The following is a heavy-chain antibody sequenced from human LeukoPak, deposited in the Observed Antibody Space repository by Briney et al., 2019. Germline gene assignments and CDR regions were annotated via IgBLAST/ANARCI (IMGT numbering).Heavy chain of an antibody. J-gene: IGHJ5*02. CDR3: ARQKGYSSSWRYNLFDP. V-gene: IGHV4-34*01. D-gene: IGHD6-13*01. CDR2: INHSGST. Sequence: SETLSLTCADYGGSFSGYYWSWIRQPPGKGLEWIGEINHSGSTNYNPSLKSRVTISVDTSKNQFSLKLSSVTAADTAVYYCARQKGYSSSWRYNLFDPWGQGTLVTVSS. CDR1: GGSFSGYY.